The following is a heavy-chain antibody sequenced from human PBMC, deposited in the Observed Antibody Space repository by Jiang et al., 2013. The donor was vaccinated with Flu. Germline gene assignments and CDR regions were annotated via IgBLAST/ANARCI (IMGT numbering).Heavy chain of an antibody. Sequence: KPGASVKVSCKASGYTFTGYYIHWVRQAPGQGLQWMGRLNPNSGATNFAQQFQGRVTMTRDSSISTAYMELTRVRSDDTAIYYCAREGGYQDAFDIWGQGTMVTVSS. D-gene: IGHD2-2*01. V-gene: IGHV1-2*06. J-gene: IGHJ3*02. CDR2: LNPNSGAT. CDR1: GYTFTGYY. CDR3: AREGGYQDAFDI.